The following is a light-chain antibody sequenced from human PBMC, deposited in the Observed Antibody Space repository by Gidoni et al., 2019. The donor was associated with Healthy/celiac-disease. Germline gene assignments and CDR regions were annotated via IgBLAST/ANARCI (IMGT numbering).Light chain of an antibody. Sequence: DSQMTQSPSSLSASVGDRVTITCRASQSISSYLNWYQQKPGKAPKLLIYAASSLQSGVPSRFSGSGSGTDFTLTISSLQPEDFATYYCQQSYSTQITFGQGTRLKIK. V-gene: IGKV1-39*01. CDR2: AAS. CDR3: QQSYSTQIT. CDR1: QSISSY. J-gene: IGKJ5*01.